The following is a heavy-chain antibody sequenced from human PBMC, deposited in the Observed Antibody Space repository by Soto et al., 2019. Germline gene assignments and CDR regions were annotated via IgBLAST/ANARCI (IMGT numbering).Heavy chain of an antibody. CDR2: IYYSGST. J-gene: IGHJ6*02. CDR1: GGSISSGDYY. V-gene: IGHV4-30-4*01. CDR3: ARDRYSYYDFWSGSLPYYYYGMDV. Sequence: SETLSLTCTVSGGSISSGDYYWSWIRQPPGKGLEWIGYIYYSGSTYYNPSLKSRVTISVDTSKNQFSLKLSSVTAADTAVYYCARDRYSYYDFWSGSLPYYYYGMDVWGQGTTVTVSS. D-gene: IGHD3-3*01.